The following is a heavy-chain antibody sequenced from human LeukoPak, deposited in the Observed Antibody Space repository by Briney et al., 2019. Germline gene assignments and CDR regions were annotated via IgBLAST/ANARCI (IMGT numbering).Heavy chain of an antibody. CDR3: ARVGYCSGGSCYFSYYFDY. D-gene: IGHD2-15*01. CDR2: MNPNSGNT. V-gene: IGHV1-8*01. J-gene: IGHJ4*02. CDR1: GYTFTSYD. Sequence: ASVKVSCKASGYTFTSYDINWVRQATGQGLGWMGWMNPNSGNTGYAQKFQGRVTMTRSTSISTAYMELSSLRSEDTAVYYCARVGYCSGGSCYFSYYFDYWGQGTLVTVSS.